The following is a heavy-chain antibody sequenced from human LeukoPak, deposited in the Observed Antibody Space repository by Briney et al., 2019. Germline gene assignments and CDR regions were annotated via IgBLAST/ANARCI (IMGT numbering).Heavy chain of an antibody. J-gene: IGHJ4*02. D-gene: IGHD3-3*01. CDR1: GGSISSYY. CDR3: AGVYYDFWSGYLGGYFDY. Sequence: SETLSLTCTVSGGSISSYYWSWIRQSPGKGLEWIGYIYYSGSTNYNPSLKSRVTISVDTSKNQFSLKLSSVTAADTAVYYCAGVYYDFWSGYLGGYFDYWGQGTLVTVSS. CDR2: IYYSGST. V-gene: IGHV4-59*01.